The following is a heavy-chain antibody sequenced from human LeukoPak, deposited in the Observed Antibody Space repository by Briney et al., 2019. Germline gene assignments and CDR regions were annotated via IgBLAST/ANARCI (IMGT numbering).Heavy chain of an antibody. V-gene: IGHV4-34*01. J-gene: IGHJ3*02. CDR1: GGSFSGYY. D-gene: IGHD1-26*01. CDR2: INHSGST. CDR3: ARVSPSRLLVGATSNAFDI. Sequence: SETLSLTCAVYGGSFSGYYWSWIRQPPGKGLDWIGEINHSGSTNYNPSLKSRVTISVDTSKNQLSLKLSSVTAADTAVYYCARVSPSRLLVGATSNAFDIWGQGTMVTVSS.